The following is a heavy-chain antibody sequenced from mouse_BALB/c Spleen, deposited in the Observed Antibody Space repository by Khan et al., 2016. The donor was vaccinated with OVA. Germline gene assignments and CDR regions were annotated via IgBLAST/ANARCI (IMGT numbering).Heavy chain of an antibody. CDR1: GFSLTSYG. V-gene: IGHV2-6*02. J-gene: IGHJ4*01. Sequence: VELVESGPGLVAPSQSLSITCTVSGFSLTSYGVHWVRQPPGKGLEWLVVIWSDGFTTYNSALKSRLSISKDNSKSQIFLKMNSLQTDDTAMYYCARGIDYFGSRYMDYWGQGTSVTVSS. CDR2: IWSDGFT. CDR3: ARGIDYFGSRYMDY. D-gene: IGHD1-1*01.